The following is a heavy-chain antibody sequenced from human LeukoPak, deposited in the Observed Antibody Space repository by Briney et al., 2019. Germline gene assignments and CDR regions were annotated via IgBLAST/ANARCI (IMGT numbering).Heavy chain of an antibody. J-gene: IGHJ5*02. CDR1: GYTFTSYA. CDR3: ARDGAGEYWFNT. CDR2: INAGNCKT. Sequence: ASVKVSCKASGYTFTSYAMHWVRQAPGQRFEWMGWINAGNCKTKYSQKFQGRVTITRDTSASTAYMELSSLRSEDTAVYYCARDGAGEYWFNTWGQGTLVTVSS. D-gene: IGHD3-10*01. V-gene: IGHV1-3*01.